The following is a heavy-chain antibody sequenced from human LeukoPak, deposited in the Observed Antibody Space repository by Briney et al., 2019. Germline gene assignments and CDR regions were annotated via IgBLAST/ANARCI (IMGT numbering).Heavy chain of an antibody. CDR2: IYPGDSDT. D-gene: IGHD3-9*01. V-gene: IGHV5-51*01. CDR1: GYSFTSCW. CDR3: PRHPHVLRYFEWLLYYFHY. J-gene: IGHJ4*02. Sequence: GESLKISCKGSGYSFTSCWIGWVRQLPAKGLEWMVIIYPGDSDTRDSPSFQGQITISADKSISTAYLQWSSLKASDTAMYYCPRHPHVLRYFEWLLYYFHYWGQGTLVTVSS.